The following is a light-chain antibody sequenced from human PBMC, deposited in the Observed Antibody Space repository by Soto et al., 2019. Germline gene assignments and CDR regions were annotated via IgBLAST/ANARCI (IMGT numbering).Light chain of an antibody. CDR1: QSISSS. Sequence: IVMTKSPATLSVSPGERATLSCRASQSISSSLAWYQQRPGQAPRLLIYGASNRATGIPARFSGSGSGTDFTLTISSLEPEDFAVYYCQQRSNWPLTFGPGTKVDIK. J-gene: IGKJ3*01. CDR3: QQRSNWPLT. V-gene: IGKV3-11*01. CDR2: GAS.